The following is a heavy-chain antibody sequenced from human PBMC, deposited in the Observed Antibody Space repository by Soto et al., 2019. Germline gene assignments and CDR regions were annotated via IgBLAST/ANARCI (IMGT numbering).Heavy chain of an antibody. D-gene: IGHD6-19*01. CDR3: SRFIMVGGWFDPNYYHGMDV. CDR1: GYTFSNYG. J-gene: IGHJ6*02. Sequence: QVPLVQSGAEVKKPGASVTVSRKTSGYTFSNYGINWVRQAPGQGLEWMGWISGYNGNTNYAQTVQGRVTMTTDTSTGTVYMELRSLKSDDTAIYYCSRFIMVGGWFDPNYYHGMDVWGQGTTVTVSS. V-gene: IGHV1-18*01. CDR2: ISGYNGNT.